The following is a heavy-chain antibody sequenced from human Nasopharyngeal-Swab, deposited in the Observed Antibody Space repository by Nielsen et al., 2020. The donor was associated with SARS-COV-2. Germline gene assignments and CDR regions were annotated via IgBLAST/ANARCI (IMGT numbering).Heavy chain of an antibody. CDR3: ARSGPIAAAVTRGHYYYYYGMDV. CDR1: GYTFTGYY. D-gene: IGHD6-13*01. J-gene: IGHJ6*02. CDR2: INPNSGGT. V-gene: IGHV1-2*04. Sequence: ASVKVSCKASGYTFTGYYMHWVRQAPAQGLEWMGWINPNSGGTNYAQKFQGWVTMTRDTSISTAYMELSRLRSDDTAVYYCARSGPIAAAVTRGHYYYYYGMDVWGQGTTVTVSS.